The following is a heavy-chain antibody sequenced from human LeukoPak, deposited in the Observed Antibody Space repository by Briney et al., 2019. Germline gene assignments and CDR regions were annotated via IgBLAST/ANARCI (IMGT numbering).Heavy chain of an antibody. CDR3: ARVEYGDYVQYYYYMDV. V-gene: IGHV4-59*01. J-gene: IGHJ6*03. CDR2: IYYSGST. Sequence: KTSETLSLTCTVSGGSISSYYWSWIRQPPGKGLEWIGYIYYSGSTNYNPSLKSRVTISVDLSKNQFSLKLSSVTAADTAVYYCARVEYGDYVQYYYYMDVWGKGTTVTVSS. CDR1: GGSISSYY. D-gene: IGHD4-17*01.